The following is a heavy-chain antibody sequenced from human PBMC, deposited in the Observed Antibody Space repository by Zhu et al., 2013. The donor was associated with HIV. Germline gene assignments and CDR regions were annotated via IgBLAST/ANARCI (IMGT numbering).Heavy chain of an antibody. V-gene: IGHV1-69*09. D-gene: IGHD4-17*01. CDR3: ARDRGYGDYVVVKDNWFDP. CDR2: IIPILGIA. J-gene: IGHJ5*02. Sequence: QVQLVQSGAEVKKPGSSVKVSCKASGGTFSSYTISWVRQAPGQGLEWMGRIIPILGIANYAQKFQGRVTITADKSTSTAYMELSSLRSEDTAVYYCARDRGYGDYVVVKDNWFDPWGQGTLVTVSS. CDR1: GGTFSSYT.